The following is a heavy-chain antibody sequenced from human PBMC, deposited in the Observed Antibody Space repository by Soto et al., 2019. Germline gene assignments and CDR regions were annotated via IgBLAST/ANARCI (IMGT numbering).Heavy chain of an antibody. CDR3: ARAGSSWYRYYYYGMDV. V-gene: IGHV3-30-3*01. J-gene: IGHJ6*02. Sequence: GGSLRLSCAASGFTFSSYAMHWVRQAPGKGLEWVAVISYDGSNKYYADSVKGRFTISRDNSKNTLYLQMNSLRAEDTAVYYCARAGSSWYRYYYYGMDVWGQGTTVTVSS. CDR2: ISYDGSNK. CDR1: GFTFSSYA. D-gene: IGHD6-13*01.